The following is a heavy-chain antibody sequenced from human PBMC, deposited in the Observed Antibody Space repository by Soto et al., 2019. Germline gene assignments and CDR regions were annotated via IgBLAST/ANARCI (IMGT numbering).Heavy chain of an antibody. CDR2: IYWNDDK. V-gene: IGHV2-5*01. D-gene: IGHD5-18*01. J-gene: IGHJ5*02. CDR3: AHTIRGGYSYGDTVNWFDP. CDR1: GFSLSTSGVG. Sequence: SGPTLVKPTQTLTLTCTFSGFSLSTSGVGVGWIRQPPGKALEWLALIYWNDDKRYSPSLKSRLTITKDTSKNQVVLTMTNMDPVDTATYYCAHTIRGGYSYGDTVNWFDPWGQGTLVTVSS.